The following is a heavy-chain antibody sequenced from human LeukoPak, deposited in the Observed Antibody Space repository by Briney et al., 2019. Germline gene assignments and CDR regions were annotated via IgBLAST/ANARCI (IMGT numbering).Heavy chain of an antibody. Sequence: SETLSLTCTVSGGSISSYYWSWIRQPPGKGLEWIGEINHSGSTNYNPSLKSRVTISVDTSKNQFSLKLSSVTAADTAVYYCARHRGRYYGSGSYLNYWGQGTLVTVSS. CDR1: GGSISSYY. D-gene: IGHD3-10*01. V-gene: IGHV4-34*01. J-gene: IGHJ4*02. CDR3: ARHRGRYYGSGSYLNY. CDR2: INHSGST.